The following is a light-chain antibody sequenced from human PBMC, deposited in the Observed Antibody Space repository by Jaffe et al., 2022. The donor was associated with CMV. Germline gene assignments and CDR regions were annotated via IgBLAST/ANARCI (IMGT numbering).Light chain of an antibody. V-gene: IGLV1-44*01. J-gene: IGLJ1*01. CDR1: SSNIGSNP. Sequence: QSVMTQPPSASGTPGQRVTISCSGSSSNIGSNPVNWYQHLPGTAPKLLIFGNNQRPSGVPDRFSGSKSGTSASLAISGLQSEDEADYYCAAWDDSLSGLYVFGTGTKVTVL. CDR3: AAWDDSLSGLYV. CDR2: GNN.